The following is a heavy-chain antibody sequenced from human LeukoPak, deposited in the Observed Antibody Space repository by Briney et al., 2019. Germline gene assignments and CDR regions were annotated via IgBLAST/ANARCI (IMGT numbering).Heavy chain of an antibody. D-gene: IGHD3-22*01. CDR2: IYSGGST. CDR1: GFAVSTNY. CDR3: ARESLYYDSSGPGV. J-gene: IGHJ6*02. Sequence: GGSLGLSCAASGFAVSTNYMSWVRQAPGKGLEWVSVIYSGGSTYYADSVKGRFTISRDSSKNTLYLQMNSLRAEDTAVYYCARESLYYDSSGPGVWGQETTVTVSS. V-gene: IGHV3-66*02.